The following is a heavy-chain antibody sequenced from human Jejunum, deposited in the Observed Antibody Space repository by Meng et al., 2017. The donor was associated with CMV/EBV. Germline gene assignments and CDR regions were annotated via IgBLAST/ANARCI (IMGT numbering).Heavy chain of an antibody. CDR1: GGSISSSTYD. CDR2: IYYGVTP. V-gene: IGHV4-39*07. Sequence: LSLTESDSGLVPPSTTLSLPSTVSGGSISSSTYDLGWIRQPPGKGLEWIGSIYYGVTPFSTPSLKSRVTISVDTSKNQFSLKLSSVTAADTAVYYCARDWTTTGVNYFDYWGQGTLVTVSS. J-gene: IGHJ4*02. CDR3: ARDWTTTGVNYFDY. D-gene: IGHD4-23*01.